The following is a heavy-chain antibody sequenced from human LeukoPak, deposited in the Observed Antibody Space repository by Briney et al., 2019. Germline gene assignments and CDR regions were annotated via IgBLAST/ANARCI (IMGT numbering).Heavy chain of an antibody. Sequence: TGGSLRLSCAASGFTFSRYNMNWVRQAPGKGLEWVSSISSSGSIGYADSVKGRFTISRDNAKNSLYLQMNSLRAEDMALYYCAKGSRAVAGHFDYWGQGTLVTVSS. CDR3: AKGSRAVAGHFDY. CDR2: ISSSGSI. V-gene: IGHV3-69-1*01. D-gene: IGHD6-19*01. CDR1: GFTFSRYN. J-gene: IGHJ4*02.